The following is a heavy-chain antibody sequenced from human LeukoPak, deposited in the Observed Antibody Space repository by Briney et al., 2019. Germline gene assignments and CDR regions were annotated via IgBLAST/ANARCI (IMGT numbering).Heavy chain of an antibody. CDR3: ARDHCGSTSCYWFDP. D-gene: IGHD2-2*01. V-gene: IGHV1-46*01. CDR2: INPSGGST. CDR1: GYTFTSYY. J-gene: IGHJ5*02. Sequence: GASVNVSCKASGYTFTSYYMHWVRQAPGQGLEWMGIINPSGGSTSYAQKFQGRVTMTRDTSTSTVYMELSSLRSEDTAVYYCARDHCGSTSCYWFDPWGQGTLVTVSS.